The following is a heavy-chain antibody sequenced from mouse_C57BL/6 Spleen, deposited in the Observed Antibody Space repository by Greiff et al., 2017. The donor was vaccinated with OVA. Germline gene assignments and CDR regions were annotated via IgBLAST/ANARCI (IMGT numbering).Heavy chain of an antibody. CDR3: ARKLGGEPFDY. Sequence: QVQLQQPGAELVKPGASVKLSCKASGYTFTSYWMRWVKQRPGQGLEWIGEIDPSDSYTNYNQKFKGKATLTVDTSSSTAYMQLSSLTSEDSAVYYCARKLGGEPFDYWGQGTTLTVSS. V-gene: IGHV1-50*01. D-gene: IGHD4-1*01. CDR1: GYTFTSYW. CDR2: IDPSDSYT. J-gene: IGHJ2*01.